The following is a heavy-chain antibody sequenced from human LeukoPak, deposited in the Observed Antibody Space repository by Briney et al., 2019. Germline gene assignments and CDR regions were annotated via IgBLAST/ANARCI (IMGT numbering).Heavy chain of an antibody. J-gene: IGHJ4*02. V-gene: IGHV3-66*01. CDR2: IYNAGNT. CDR3: AKDRRGYYGSGSYLNFDY. CDR1: GFNVRNNY. Sequence: GGSLRLSCAASGFNVRNNYMSWVRQGPGKGLEWVSVIYNAGNTDYADSVKGRFTISRDTSKNTLYLQMNSLKAEDTAVYYCAKDRRGYYGSGSYLNFDYWGQGTLVTVSS. D-gene: IGHD3-10*01.